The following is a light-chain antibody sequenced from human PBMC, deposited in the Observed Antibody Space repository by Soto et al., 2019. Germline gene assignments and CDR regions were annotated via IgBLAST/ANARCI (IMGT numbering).Light chain of an antibody. CDR2: GVN. Sequence: QSVLTQPPSVSGSPGQSVTISCTGTSSDVGIYNHVSWYQQPPGTAPKLIIYGVNNRPSGVPDRFSGSKSGNTASLTISGLQAEDEADYYCSSSSSINTYVFGTGTKVTVL. CDR3: SSSSSINTYV. V-gene: IGLV2-18*02. CDR1: SSDVGIYNH. J-gene: IGLJ1*01.